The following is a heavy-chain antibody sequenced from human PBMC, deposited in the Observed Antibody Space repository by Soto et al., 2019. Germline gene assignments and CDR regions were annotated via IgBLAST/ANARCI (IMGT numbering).Heavy chain of an antibody. V-gene: IGHV3-30-3*01. CDR3: ARDHDYGIYYYYGMGV. Sequence: QVQLVESGGGVVQPGRSLRLSCAASGFTFSNYAMHWVRQAPGKGREWVAVISYDGNKKYYADSVKGRFTISRDNSKNTLYLQMNSLRTEDTAVYYCARDHDYGIYYYYGMGVWGQGTTVTVSS. CDR2: ISYDGNKK. D-gene: IGHD4-17*01. CDR1: GFTFSNYA. J-gene: IGHJ6*02.